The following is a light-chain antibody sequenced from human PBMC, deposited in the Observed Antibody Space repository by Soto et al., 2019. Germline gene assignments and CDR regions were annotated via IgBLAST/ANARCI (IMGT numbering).Light chain of an antibody. V-gene: IGKV4-1*01. Sequence: DIVMTQSPDSLAVSLGERATINCKSSQSVLYISNQKNYLAWYQQKPGQPPKLLISWASTRESVVPDRFSGSGSGTHFTSNISSLQAEDVAVYYCHQYLSSPAPFGGGTKVE. CDR3: HQYLSSPAP. CDR2: WAS. CDR1: QSVLYISNQKNY. J-gene: IGKJ4*01.